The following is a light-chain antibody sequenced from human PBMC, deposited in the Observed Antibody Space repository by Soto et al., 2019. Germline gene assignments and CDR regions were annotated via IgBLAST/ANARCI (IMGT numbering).Light chain of an antibody. CDR2: DAS. J-gene: IGKJ5*01. CDR3: QQYNSYSYT. V-gene: IGKV1-5*01. Sequence: DIQMTQSPSTLSASVGDRVTITCRASQSISSWLAWYQQKPGKAPKVLIYDASSLESGVPSRFSGSGSGTEFTLTIRSMQTDDFATYYCQQYNSYSYTFGQGTRLEIK. CDR1: QSISSW.